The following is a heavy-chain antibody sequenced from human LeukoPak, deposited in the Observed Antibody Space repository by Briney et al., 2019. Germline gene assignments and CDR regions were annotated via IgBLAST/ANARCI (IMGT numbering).Heavy chain of an antibody. CDR1: GFTFSSYG. V-gene: IGHV3-30*18. Sequence: GRSLRLSCAASGFTFSSYGMHWVRQAPGKGLEWVAVISYDGSNKYYADSVKGRFTISRDNSKNTLYLQMNSLRAEDTAVYYCAKDHVEMATIPFFDYWGQGTLVTVSS. J-gene: IGHJ4*02. CDR3: AKDHVEMATIPFFDY. CDR2: ISYDGSNK. D-gene: IGHD5-24*01.